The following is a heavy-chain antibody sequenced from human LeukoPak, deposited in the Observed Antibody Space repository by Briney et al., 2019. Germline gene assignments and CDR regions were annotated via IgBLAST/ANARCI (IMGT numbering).Heavy chain of an antibody. CDR2: IIPILGIA. CDR1: GGTFSSYA. D-gene: IGHD3-22*01. Sequence: ASVKVSCKASGGTFSSYAISWVRQAPGQGLEWMGRIIPILGIANYAQKFQGRVTITADKSTSTAYMELSSLRSEDTAVYYCARGLRTYYHGSSGPRGDWFDPWGQGTLVTVSS. CDR3: ARGLRTYYHGSSGPRGDWFDP. J-gene: IGHJ5*02. V-gene: IGHV1-69*04.